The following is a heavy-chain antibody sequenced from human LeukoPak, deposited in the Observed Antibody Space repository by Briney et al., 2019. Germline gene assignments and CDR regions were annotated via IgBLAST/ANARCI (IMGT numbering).Heavy chain of an antibody. D-gene: IGHD3-3*01. CDR2: MNPNSGNT. Sequence: ASVKVSCKASGYTFTSYDINWVRQATAQGLEWMGWMNPNSGNTGYAQKFQGRVTMTRNTSISTAYMELSSLRSEDTAVYYCEKTPRFLEWLSLGYWGQGTLVTVSS. V-gene: IGHV1-8*01. J-gene: IGHJ4*02. CDR1: GYTFTSYD. CDR3: EKTPRFLEWLSLGY.